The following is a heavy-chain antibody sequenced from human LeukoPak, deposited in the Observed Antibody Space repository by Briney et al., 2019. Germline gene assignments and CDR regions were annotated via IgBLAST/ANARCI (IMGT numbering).Heavy chain of an antibody. CDR3: ARGTVTTGPYFQH. D-gene: IGHD4-17*01. CDR1: GGSISSYY. V-gene: IGHV4-59*01. J-gene: IGHJ1*01. Sequence: NPSETLSLTCTVSGGSISSYYWSWIRQPPGKGLEWIGYIYYSGSTNYNPSLKSRVTISVDTSKNQFSLKLSSVTAADTAVYYCARGTVTTGPYFQHWGQGTLVTVSS. CDR2: IYYSGST.